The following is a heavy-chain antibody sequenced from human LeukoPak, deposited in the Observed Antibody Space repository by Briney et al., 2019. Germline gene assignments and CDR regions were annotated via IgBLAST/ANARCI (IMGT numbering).Heavy chain of an antibody. J-gene: IGHJ1*01. Sequence: SVKVSCKASGGTFSSYAISWVRQAPGQGLEWMGGTIPIFGTANYAQKFQGRVTITADESTSTAYMELSSLRSEDTAVYYCARAWVGFEFLEWAPHFQHWGQGTLVTVSS. D-gene: IGHD3-3*01. CDR3: ARAWVGFEFLEWAPHFQH. CDR1: GGTFSSYA. V-gene: IGHV1-69*13. CDR2: TIPIFGTA.